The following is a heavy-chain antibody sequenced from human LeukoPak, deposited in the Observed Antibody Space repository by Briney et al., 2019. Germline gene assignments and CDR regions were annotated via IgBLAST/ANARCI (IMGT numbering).Heavy chain of an antibody. V-gene: IGHV1-2*02. J-gene: IGHJ4*02. CDR2: INPNSGGT. CDR3: ARVVYDYSNYVSLDYFDY. CDR1: GYTFTSYY. Sequence: ASVKVSCKASGYTFTSYYMHWVRQAPGQGLEWMGWINPNSGGTNYAQKFQGRVTMTRDTSISTAYMELSRLRSEDTAVYYCARVVYDYSNYVSLDYFDYWGQGTLVTVSS. D-gene: IGHD4-11*01.